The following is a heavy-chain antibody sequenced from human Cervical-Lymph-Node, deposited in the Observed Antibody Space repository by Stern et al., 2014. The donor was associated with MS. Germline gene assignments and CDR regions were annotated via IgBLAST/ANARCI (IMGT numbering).Heavy chain of an antibody. CDR2: ISTFNGNT. Sequence: QVQLVQSGAEVEEPGASVKVSCKASGYTFISYGITWVRQAPGQGLEWMGWISTFNGNTNYAQNLQGRITMTTDTSTSTAYMELRSLRSDDTAVYYCARDGAYYYDSSVDLDYWGQGTLVTVSS. J-gene: IGHJ4*02. D-gene: IGHD3-22*01. V-gene: IGHV1-18*01. CDR1: GYTFISYG. CDR3: ARDGAYYYDSSVDLDY.